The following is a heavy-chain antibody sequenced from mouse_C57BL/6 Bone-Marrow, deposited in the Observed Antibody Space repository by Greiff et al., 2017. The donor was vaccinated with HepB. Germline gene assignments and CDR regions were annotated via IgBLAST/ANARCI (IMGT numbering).Heavy chain of an antibody. J-gene: IGHJ2*01. CDR3: ASLLGPFDY. CDR1: GFTFSSYA. Sequence: EVQVVESGGGLVKPGGSLKLSCAASGFTFSSYAMSWVRQTPEKRLEWVATISDGGSYTYYPDNVKGRFTISRDNAKNNLYLQMSHLKSEDTAMYYCASLLGPFDYWGQGTTLTVSS. CDR2: ISDGGSYT. V-gene: IGHV5-4*01. D-gene: IGHD4-1*01.